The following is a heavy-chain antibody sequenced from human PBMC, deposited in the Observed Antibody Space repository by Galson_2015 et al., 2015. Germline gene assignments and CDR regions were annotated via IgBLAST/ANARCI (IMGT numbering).Heavy chain of an antibody. D-gene: IGHD6-19*01. J-gene: IGHJ3*02. CDR1: GFTFSNAW. CDR3: TNEMGPGWYGAFDI. Sequence: SLRLSCAASGFTFSNAWMSWVRQVPGKGLEWVGRIKRKTDGGTTDYPAPVKGRFSISRDDSRNTLYLQMNSLNTEDTAVYYCTNEMGPGWYGAFDIWGQGTMVTVSS. CDR2: IKRKTDGGTT. V-gene: IGHV3-15*01.